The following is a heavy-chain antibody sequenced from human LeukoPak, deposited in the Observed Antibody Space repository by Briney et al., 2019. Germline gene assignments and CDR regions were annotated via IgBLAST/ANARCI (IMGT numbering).Heavy chain of an antibody. CDR1: GFTLSSYV. CDR3: ARGDCSSSSCSGFYGMDV. CDR2: ISGGGGST. J-gene: IGHJ6*02. D-gene: IGHD2-2*01. Sequence: GGSLRLSCEASGFTLSSYVMGWVRQAPGKGLEWVSLISGGGGSTYYADSVKGRFTVSRDNSKNTLYMELNSLRDEDTAVYYCARGDCSSSSCSGFYGMDVWGQGTTVTVSS. V-gene: IGHV3-23*01.